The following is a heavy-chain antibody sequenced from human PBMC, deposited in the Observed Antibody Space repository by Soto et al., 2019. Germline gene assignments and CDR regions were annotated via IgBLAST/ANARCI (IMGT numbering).Heavy chain of an antibody. D-gene: IGHD4-17*01. Sequence: QITLKESGPTLVRPAQTLTLTCDFSGFSLSTYDMGVAWIRQPPGKALGWLALIYWDDDKRYSPSLKDRLAISKDTSSNQVVLTITNMDPGDTATYFCAHAGDYDLLTFDHWGPGTLVTVSS. CDR3: AHAGDYDLLTFDH. V-gene: IGHV2-5*02. CDR1: GFSLSTYDMG. CDR2: IYWDDDK. J-gene: IGHJ4*02.